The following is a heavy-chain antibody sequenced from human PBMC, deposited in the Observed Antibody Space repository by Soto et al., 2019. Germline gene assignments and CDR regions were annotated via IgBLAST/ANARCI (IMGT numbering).Heavy chain of an antibody. CDR2: IYYSGST. CDR1: GGSISSSSYY. J-gene: IGHJ4*02. CDR3: ARNIVVVVAATPDYFDY. Sequence: QLQLQESGPGLVKPSETLSLTCTVSGGSISSSSYYWGWIRQPPGKGLEWIGSIYYSGSTYYNPSLKSPLTISVDTSNNQFSLKLSSVTAADTAVYYCARNIVVVVAATPDYFDYWGQGTLVTVSS. D-gene: IGHD2-15*01. V-gene: IGHV4-39*01.